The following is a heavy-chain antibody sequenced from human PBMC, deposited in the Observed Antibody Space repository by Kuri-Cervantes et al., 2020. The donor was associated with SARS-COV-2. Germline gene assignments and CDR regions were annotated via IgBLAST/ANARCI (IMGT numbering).Heavy chain of an antibody. CDR2: INHSGST. J-gene: IGHJ4*02. Sequence: GSLRLSCTVSGGSISSSSYYWGWIRQPPGKGLEWIGEINHSGSTNYNPSLKSRVTISVDTSKNQFSLKLSSVTAADTAVYYCARSLGYCSSTSCELDYWGQGTLVTVSS. CDR3: ARSLGYCSSTSCELDY. D-gene: IGHD2-2*01. CDR1: GGSISSSSYY. V-gene: IGHV4-39*07.